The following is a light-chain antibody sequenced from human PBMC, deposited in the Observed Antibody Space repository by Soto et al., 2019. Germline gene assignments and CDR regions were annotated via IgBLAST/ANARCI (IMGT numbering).Light chain of an antibody. CDR2: DAS. CDR1: QSVSRY. Sequence: EIVLTKSQAPLSLSPGARATLSCRASQSVSRYLAWYQQKPGQAPRLLIYDASNRATGIPARFSGSGSGTDFTLTISSLEPEDFAVYYCQQRSNLPYTFGQGTKLEIK. V-gene: IGKV3-11*01. CDR3: QQRSNLPYT. J-gene: IGKJ2*01.